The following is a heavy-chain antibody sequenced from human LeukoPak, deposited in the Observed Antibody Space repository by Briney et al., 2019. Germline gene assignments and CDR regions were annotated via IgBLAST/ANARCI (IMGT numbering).Heavy chain of an antibody. V-gene: IGHV3-48*01. CDR3: ARDLEGSGSFYRPSYDY. D-gene: IGHD3-10*01. J-gene: IGHJ4*02. CDR1: GFTFNTYS. Sequence: PGGSLRLSCAASGFTFNTYSMNWVRQAPGEGLEWVSYISSSRTTSYADSVKGRFTISRDNAKNSLYLQMNSLRAEDTAVYYCARDLEGSGSFYRPSYDYWGQGTLVTVSS. CDR2: ISSSRTT.